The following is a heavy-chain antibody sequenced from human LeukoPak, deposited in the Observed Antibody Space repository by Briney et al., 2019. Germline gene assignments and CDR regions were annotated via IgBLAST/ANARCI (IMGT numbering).Heavy chain of an antibody. CDR3: ARVSSSSSEVFGYYYYYMDV. D-gene: IGHD6-6*01. CDR1: GVSITSIHSY. V-gene: IGHV4-61*02. Sequence: SETLSLTCTVSGVSITSIHSYWGWIRQPAGKGLEWIGRIYTSGSTNYNPSLKSRVTMSVDTSKNQFSLKLSSVTAADTAVYYCARVSSSSSEVFGYYYYYMDVWGKGTTVTVSS. CDR2: IYTSGST. J-gene: IGHJ6*03.